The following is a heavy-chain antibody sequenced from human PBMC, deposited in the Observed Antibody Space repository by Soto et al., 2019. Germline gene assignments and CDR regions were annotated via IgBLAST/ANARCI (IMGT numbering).Heavy chain of an antibody. J-gene: IGHJ5*02. CDR3: AREFCSGGNCYTYYFDP. V-gene: IGHV3-74*01. Sequence: GGSLRLSCAASGLTFNRYWMHWVRHAPGKGLVWVSHINTDGSNTNYADSVKGRFTISRDNAKSTLFLQMNSLRDEDTAVYYCAREFCSGGNCYTYYFDPWGQGIPVTVSS. CDR2: INTDGSNT. D-gene: IGHD2-15*01. CDR1: GLTFNRYW.